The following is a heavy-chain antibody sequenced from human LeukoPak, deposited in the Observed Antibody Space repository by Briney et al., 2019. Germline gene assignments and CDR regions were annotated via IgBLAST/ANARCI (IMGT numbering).Heavy chain of an antibody. J-gene: IGHJ4*02. D-gene: IGHD5-12*01. Sequence: GGSLRLSCAVSGFAFSSYGMSWVRKAPGKGLEWVACISDSGDNTYYSDSAKGRFTISRANSKNSPYLQMNSPRAEDTAVYYCAEGGYDQDFDYWGRGALVTVSS. CDR2: ISDSGDNT. V-gene: IGHV3-23*01. CDR1: GFAFSSYG. CDR3: AEGGYDQDFDY.